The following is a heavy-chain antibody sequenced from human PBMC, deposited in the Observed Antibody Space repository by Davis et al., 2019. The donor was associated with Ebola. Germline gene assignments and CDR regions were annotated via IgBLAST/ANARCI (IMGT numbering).Heavy chain of an antibody. Sequence: GGSLRLSCEASGFTFSRYGMHWVRQAPGKGLEWVAVIWYDGSNKYYADSVKGRFTISRDNSKNTLYLQMNSLRAEDTAVYYCARDYPVVAATPFDGMDVWGQGTTVTVSS. CDR3: ARDYPVVAATPFDGMDV. CDR2: IWYDGSNK. V-gene: IGHV3-33*01. J-gene: IGHJ6*02. CDR1: GFTFSRYG. D-gene: IGHD2-15*01.